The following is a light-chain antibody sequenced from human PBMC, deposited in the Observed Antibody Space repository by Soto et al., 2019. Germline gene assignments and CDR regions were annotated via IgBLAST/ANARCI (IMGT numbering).Light chain of an antibody. CDR1: QSINSH. CDR3: QQYNSYPYT. V-gene: IGKV1-39*01. CDR2: AAS. Sequence: DIQMTQSPSSLSASVGDRVTITCRASQSINSHLNWYQQKPGKAPKLLIYAASSLEGGVPSRFSGSGSGTDFTLTISSLQPEDFVTYYCQQYNSYPYTFGQGTKLEIK. J-gene: IGKJ2*01.